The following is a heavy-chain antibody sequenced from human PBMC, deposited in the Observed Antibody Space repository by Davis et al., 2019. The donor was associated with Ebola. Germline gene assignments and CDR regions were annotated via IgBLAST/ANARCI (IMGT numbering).Heavy chain of an antibody. CDR1: GYSFTSYW. D-gene: IGHD3-3*01. Sequence: GESLKISCKGSGYSFTSYWISWVRQMPGKGLEWMGRIDPSDSYTNYSPSFQGHVTISVDKSISTAYLQWSSLKASDTAMYYCASGVRFLEWGFDYWGQGTLVTVSS. J-gene: IGHJ4*02. CDR3: ASGVRFLEWGFDY. V-gene: IGHV5-10-1*01. CDR2: IDPSDSYT.